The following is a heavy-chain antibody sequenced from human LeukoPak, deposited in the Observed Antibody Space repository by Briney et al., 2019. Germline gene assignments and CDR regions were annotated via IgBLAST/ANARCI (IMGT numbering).Heavy chain of an antibody. J-gene: IGHJ4*02. CDR1: GFTFDDYG. D-gene: IGHD3-22*01. CDR3: ARAGILGDSSGYYYEDY. Sequence: PGGSLRLSCAASGFTFDDYGMSWVRQAPGKGLEWVSGINWNGGSTGYADSVKGRFTISRDNAKSPLYLQMNSLRAEDTALYYCARAGILGDSSGYYYEDYWGQGTLVTVSS. V-gene: IGHV3-20*04. CDR2: INWNGGST.